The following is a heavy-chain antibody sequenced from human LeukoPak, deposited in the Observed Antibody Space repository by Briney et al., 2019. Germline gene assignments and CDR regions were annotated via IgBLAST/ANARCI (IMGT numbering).Heavy chain of an antibody. CDR3: AAGVGDYNRIYYFDY. D-gene: IGHD3-9*01. V-gene: IGHV4-59*12. Sequence: SGTLSLTCTVSGGSIISYYWSWIRQSPGKGLEWIGYFYYIGSTNYNPSLKSRVTISVDTSKNQFSLKLSSVTAADTAVYYCAAGVGDYNRIYYFDYWGQGTLVTVSS. CDR2: FYYIGST. CDR1: GGSIISYY. J-gene: IGHJ4*02.